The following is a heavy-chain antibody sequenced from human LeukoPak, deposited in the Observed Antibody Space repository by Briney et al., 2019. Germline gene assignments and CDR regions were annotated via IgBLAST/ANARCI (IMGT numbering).Heavy chain of an antibody. Sequence: GESLKISCKGSGYSFTSYWIGWVRQMPGKGLEWMGISYPGDSDTRYSPSFQGQVTISADKSISTAYLQWSSLKASDPAMYYCARQSAQYCSGGSCYSGDYWGQGTLVTVSS. V-gene: IGHV5-51*01. D-gene: IGHD2-15*01. J-gene: IGHJ4*02. CDR3: ARQSAQYCSGGSCYSGDY. CDR1: GYSFTSYW. CDR2: SYPGDSDT.